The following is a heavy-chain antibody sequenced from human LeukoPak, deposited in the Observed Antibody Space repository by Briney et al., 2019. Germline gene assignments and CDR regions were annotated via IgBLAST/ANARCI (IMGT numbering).Heavy chain of an antibody. J-gene: IGHJ4*02. Sequence: GGALRLSCAASAFTFSNYWMSWVRQAPGKGLEWVANIKEDGSEINYVDSVKGRFTISRDNAKNSLYLQMNSLRVDDTAVYYCARDRGYSTFDYWGQGTLVTVSS. CDR2: IKEDGSEI. CDR1: AFTFSNYW. D-gene: IGHD4-23*01. CDR3: ARDRGYSTFDY. V-gene: IGHV3-7*01.